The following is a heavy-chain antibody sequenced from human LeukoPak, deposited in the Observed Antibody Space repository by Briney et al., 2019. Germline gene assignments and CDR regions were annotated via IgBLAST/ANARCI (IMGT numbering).Heavy chain of an antibody. D-gene: IGHD5-18*01. J-gene: IGHJ4*02. CDR1: GGSISSGGYY. V-gene: IGHV4-31*03. CDR2: IYYSGST. CDR3: ARTKDTAIYDY. Sequence: SETLSLTCTVSGGSISSGGYYWSWNRQHPGKGLEWIGYIYYSGSTYYNPSLKSRVTISVDTSKNQFSLKLSSVTAADTAVYYCARTKDTAIYDYWGQGTLVTVSS.